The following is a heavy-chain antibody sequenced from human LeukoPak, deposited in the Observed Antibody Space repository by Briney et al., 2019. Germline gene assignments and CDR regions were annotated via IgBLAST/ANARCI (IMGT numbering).Heavy chain of an antibody. CDR3: ARVYYDGSGVAFDI. CDR1: GFTFSSYA. D-gene: IGHD3-22*01. V-gene: IGHV3-30-3*01. CDR2: ISYDGSSK. Sequence: GGSLRLSCAASGFTFSSYAMHWVRQAPGKGLEWVAVISYDGSSKYYADSVKGRFTISRDNSKNMLYLQMSSLRAEDRAVYYCARVYYDGSGVAFDIWGQGTMVTVS. J-gene: IGHJ3*02.